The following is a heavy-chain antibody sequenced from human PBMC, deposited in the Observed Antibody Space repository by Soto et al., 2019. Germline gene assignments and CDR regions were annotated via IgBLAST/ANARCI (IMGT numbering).Heavy chain of an antibody. CDR1: GGSISSYY. CDR2: VNHSWGS. J-gene: IGHJ6*02. D-gene: IGHD3-10*01. Sequence: QVQLQESGPGLVKPSETLSLSCTVSGGSISSYYWSWFRQSPGTRMEWIGYVNHSWGSSYNPSLQSRVAISLDTSKSQFSLKVTSVTATDTAVYYCARQGFGPLHGLVDVWGQGTTVTVSS. V-gene: IGHV4-59*08. CDR3: ARQGFGPLHGLVDV.